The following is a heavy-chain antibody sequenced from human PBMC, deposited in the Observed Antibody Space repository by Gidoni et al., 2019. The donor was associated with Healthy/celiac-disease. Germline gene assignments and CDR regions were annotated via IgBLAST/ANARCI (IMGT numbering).Heavy chain of an antibody. J-gene: IGHJ4*02. V-gene: IGHV3-23*01. CDR3: AKDGIVIFDY. D-gene: IGHD1-26*01. CDR2: IDDSAGST. Sequence: EWVSGIDDSAGSTYYADSVKGRFTISRDNSKNTLYLQMNSLRAEDTAVYYCAKDGIVIFDYWGQGTLVTISS.